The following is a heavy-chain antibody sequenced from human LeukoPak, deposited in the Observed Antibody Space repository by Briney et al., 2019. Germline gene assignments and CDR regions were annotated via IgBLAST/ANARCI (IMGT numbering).Heavy chain of an antibody. CDR2: IYSSGST. J-gene: IGHJ6*04. CDR1: GGSISGYY. V-gene: IGHV4-59*01. Sequence: ASETLSLTCTVSGGSISGYYCSWVRQPPGKGLEWIGYIYSSGSTNYNPSLESRVTISVDTSKNQVFLKLSSVTAADTAVYYCARGYSPRFGADYYYYGMDVWGKGTTVTVSS. CDR3: ARGYSPRFGADYYYYGMDV. D-gene: IGHD3-10*02.